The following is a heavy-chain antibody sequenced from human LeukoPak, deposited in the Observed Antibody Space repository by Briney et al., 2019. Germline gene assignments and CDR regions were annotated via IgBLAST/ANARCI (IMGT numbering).Heavy chain of an antibody. Sequence: ASVKVSCKASGYTFTGYYMHWVRQAPGQGLEWMGWISPNSGGTNYAQKFQGRVTMTRDTSISTAYMELSRLRSDDTAVYYCARDRNYGDERYYYGMDVWGQGTTVTVSS. J-gene: IGHJ6*02. CDR1: GYTFTGYY. CDR3: ARDRNYGDERYYYGMDV. CDR2: ISPNSGGT. V-gene: IGHV1-2*02. D-gene: IGHD4-17*01.